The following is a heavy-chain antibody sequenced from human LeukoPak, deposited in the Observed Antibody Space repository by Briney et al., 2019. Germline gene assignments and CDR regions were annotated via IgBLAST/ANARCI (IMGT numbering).Heavy chain of an antibody. Sequence: GGSLRLSCAASGFTFSSYEMNWVRQAPGKGLEWVSYISSSGSTIYYADSVKGRFTISRDNAKNSLYLQMNSLRAEDTAVYYCTRDRSSLSEETDYWGQGTLVTVSS. CDR2: ISSSGSTI. J-gene: IGHJ4*02. V-gene: IGHV3-48*03. CDR3: TRDRSSLSEETDY. CDR1: GFTFSSYE. D-gene: IGHD2-2*01.